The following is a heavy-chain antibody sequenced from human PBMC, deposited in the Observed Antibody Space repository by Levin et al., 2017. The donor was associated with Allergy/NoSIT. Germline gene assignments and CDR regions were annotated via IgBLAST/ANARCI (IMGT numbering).Heavy chain of an antibody. V-gene: IGHV3-23*01. Sequence: GESLKISCAASGFTFSSYAMSWVRQAPGKGLEWVSAISGSGGSTYYADSVKGRFTISRDNSKNTLYLQMNSLRAEDTAVYYCAKVTYDVWSGYQSNWFDPWGQGTLVTVSS. J-gene: IGHJ5*02. CDR3: AKVTYDVWSGYQSNWFDP. CDR1: GFTFSSYA. D-gene: IGHD3-3*01. CDR2: ISGSGGST.